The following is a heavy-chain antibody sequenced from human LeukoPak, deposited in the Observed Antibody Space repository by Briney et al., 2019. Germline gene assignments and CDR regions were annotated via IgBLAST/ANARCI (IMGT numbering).Heavy chain of an antibody. V-gene: IGHV3-64*01. CDR2: ISSNGDAT. D-gene: IGHD6-19*01. CDR3: AREWVAGTSDY. Sequence: GGSLRLPCAASGFTFSNYPMHWVRQAPGKGLEYVSAISSNGDATYYANSVKGRFTISRDNSKNTLYLQMGSLRAEDMAVYYCAREWVAGTSDYWGQGTLVTVSS. J-gene: IGHJ4*02. CDR1: GFTFSNYP.